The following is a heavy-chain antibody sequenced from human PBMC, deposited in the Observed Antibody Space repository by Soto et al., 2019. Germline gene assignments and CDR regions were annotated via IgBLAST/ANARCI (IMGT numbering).Heavy chain of an antibody. Sequence: ASEEVSCKASCYTLTTYSITWERQAPGPGLEWMGWISGYNGNTNYAQTLQGRGTMTTDTSTSTAYLELRSLRSDDTAVYYCARTVEYDSIPYYYADFWGQGTLVTVSS. J-gene: IGHJ4*01. CDR1: CYTLTTYS. CDR2: ISGYNGNT. V-gene: IGHV1-18*01. CDR3: ARTVEYDSIPYYYADF. D-gene: IGHD2-21*01.